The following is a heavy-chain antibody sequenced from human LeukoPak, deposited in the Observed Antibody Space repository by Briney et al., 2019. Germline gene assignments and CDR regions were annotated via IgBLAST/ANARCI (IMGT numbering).Heavy chain of an antibody. V-gene: IGHV3-30-3*01. Sequence: GGSLRLSCAASGFTFSSYAMHWVRQAPGKGLEWGAVISYDGSNKYYTDSVKGRFTISRDNSKNTLYLQMNSLRAEDTAVYYCARDRGYCSSTSCYSSYYYYGMDVWGQGTTVTVSS. D-gene: IGHD2-2*01. J-gene: IGHJ6*02. CDR3: ARDRGYCSSTSCYSSYYYYGMDV. CDR2: ISYDGSNK. CDR1: GFTFSSYA.